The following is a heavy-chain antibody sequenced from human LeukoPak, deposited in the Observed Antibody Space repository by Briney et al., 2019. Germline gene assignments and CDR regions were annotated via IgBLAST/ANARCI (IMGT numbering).Heavy chain of an antibody. J-gene: IGHJ3*02. CDR3: AKDLLTGTTSGYYPPDVFDI. CDR1: GFTFSSYS. Sequence: GGSLRLSCAASGFTFSSYSMNWVRQAPGKGLEWVSSISSSSSFIYYADSVKGRFTISRDNSKDTLYLQMNSLRAEDTAVYYCAKDLLTGTTSGYYPPDVFDIWGQGTMVTVSS. CDR2: ISSSSSFI. V-gene: IGHV3-21*04. D-gene: IGHD1-7*01.